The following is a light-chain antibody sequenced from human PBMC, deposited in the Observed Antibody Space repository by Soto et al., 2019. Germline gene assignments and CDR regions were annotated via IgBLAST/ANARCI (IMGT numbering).Light chain of an antibody. V-gene: IGKV1-5*03. CDR2: KAS. CDR3: QQYDSYPYT. Sequence: DIQMTQSPSTLSASEGDRVTITCRASQSIGNWLAWYQQKTGKAPKLLIYKASILQSGVPARFSGSGSGKEFTLTISSLQHDDFATYYCQQYDSYPYTFGQGTKLEIK. J-gene: IGKJ2*01. CDR1: QSIGNW.